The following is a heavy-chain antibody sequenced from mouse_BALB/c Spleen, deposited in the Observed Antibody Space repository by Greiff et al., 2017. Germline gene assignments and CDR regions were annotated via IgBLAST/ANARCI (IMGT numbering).Heavy chain of an antibody. V-gene: IGHV14-4*02. CDR3: SAYYYAMDY. J-gene: IGHJ4*01. CDR1: GFNIKDYY. Sequence: VHVKQSGAELVRSGASVKLSCTASGFNIKDYYMHWVKQRPEQGLEWIGWIDPENGDTEYAPKFQGKATMTADTSSNTAYLQLSSLTSEDTAVYYSSAYYYAMDYWGQGTSVTGSA. CDR2: IDPENGDT.